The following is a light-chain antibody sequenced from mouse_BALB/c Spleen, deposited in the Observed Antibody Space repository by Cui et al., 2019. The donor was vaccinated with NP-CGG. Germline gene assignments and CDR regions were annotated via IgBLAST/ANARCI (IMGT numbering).Light chain of an antibody. CDR1: TGTVTTSNY. Sequence: AVVTQEAALTTSPGGTVTLTCRSSTGTVTTSNYANWVQEKPDHLFTGLIGGTNNRAPGVPARFSGSLIGDKAALTITGAQTEDEAIYFCALWYSNHWVFGGGTKLTVL. CDR2: GTN. J-gene: IGLJ1*01. V-gene: IGLV1*01. CDR3: ALWYSNHWV.